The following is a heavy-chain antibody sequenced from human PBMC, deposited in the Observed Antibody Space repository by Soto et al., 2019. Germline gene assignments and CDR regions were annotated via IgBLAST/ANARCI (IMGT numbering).Heavy chain of an antibody. CDR2: ISGYNGNT. D-gene: IGHD2-8*01. CDR1: DNTFTHYG. V-gene: IGHV1-18*01. Sequence: ASVKVSCKSSDNTFTHYGINWVRQAPGQGLEWMGWISGYNGNTKYAQKFQDRVTMTADTSTRTAFMEVRSLTSDDTGVYFCAANGGNYLGLDVWCNGTTVTVSS. CDR3: AANGGNYLGLDV. J-gene: IGHJ6*04.